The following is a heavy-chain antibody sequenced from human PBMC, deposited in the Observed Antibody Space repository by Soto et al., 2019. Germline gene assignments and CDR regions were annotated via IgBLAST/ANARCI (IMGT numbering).Heavy chain of an antibody. CDR1: GQSFSGHS. CDR3: ARGSGIVALPGELEDVNYDF. CDR2: ISESGST. J-gene: IGHJ4*02. D-gene: IGHD1-1*01. V-gene: IGHV4-34*01. Sequence: QVQLQQWGAGLVKPSETLSLSCAVYGQSFSGHSWAWIRQPPGKGLEWIGEISESGSTYYNPSLKSRVPISTDTSKNQFSLKLNSVTAADTAAYFYARGSGIVALPGELEDVNYDFWGQGTLVNVSS.